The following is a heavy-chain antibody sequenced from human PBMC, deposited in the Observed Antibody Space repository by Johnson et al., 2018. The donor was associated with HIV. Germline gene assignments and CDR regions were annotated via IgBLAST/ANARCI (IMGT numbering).Heavy chain of an antibody. D-gene: IGHD2-15*01. CDR3: ARALRVVVVAATFDALDI. J-gene: IGHJ3*02. V-gene: IGHV3-7*03. CDR1: GFTFSSYW. CDR2: IKQDGSDK. Sequence: VQLVESGGGLVQPGGSLRLSCAASGFTFSSYWMSWVRQAPGKGLEWVANIKQDGSDKYYVDSVKGRFTISRDNAKNSLYLQMNSLRAEDTALYYCARALRVVVVAATFDALDIWGQGTMVTVSS.